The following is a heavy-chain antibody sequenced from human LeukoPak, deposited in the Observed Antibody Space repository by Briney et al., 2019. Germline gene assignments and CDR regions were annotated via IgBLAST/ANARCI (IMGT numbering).Heavy chain of an antibody. CDR2: INHSGST. D-gene: IGHD3-9*01. J-gene: IGHJ3*02. V-gene: IGHV4-34*01. CDR1: GGSFSGYY. Sequence: SETLSLTCAVYGGSFSGYYWSWIRQPPGKGLEWIGEINHSGSTNYNPSLKSRVTISVDTSKNQFSLKLSSVTAADTAVYYCARGPRYYDILTGPRNDAFDIWGQGTMVTVSS. CDR3: ARGPRYYDILTGPRNDAFDI.